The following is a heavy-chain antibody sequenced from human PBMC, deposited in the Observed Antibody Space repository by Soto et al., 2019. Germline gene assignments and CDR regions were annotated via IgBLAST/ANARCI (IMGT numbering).Heavy chain of an antibody. CDR1: GFTFSHAW. CDR2: IKSIRDGETT. CDR3: TRRIAVAGTYYFDY. Sequence: LLVESGGGIVQPGGSLRLSCVASGFTFSHAWMDWVRQAPGKGLEWVGRIKSIRDGETTNYAASVAGRFTISRDDSKNTLFLHVNSLKTEDTGVYYCTRRIAVAGTYYFDYWGQGTLVTVSA. J-gene: IGHJ4*02. V-gene: IGHV3-15*07. D-gene: IGHD6-19*01.